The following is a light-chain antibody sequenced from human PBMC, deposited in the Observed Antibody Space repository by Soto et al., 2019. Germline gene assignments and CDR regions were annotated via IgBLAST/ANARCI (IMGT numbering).Light chain of an antibody. CDR3: QQYNNWSPT. CDR2: GAS. Sequence: EIVMTQSPATLSVSPGERATLSCRASQSVSGNLAWYQQKPGQAPRLLIYGASTRANGIPARFSGSGSGTDFTLTISSLQSDDFAAYYCQQYNNWSPTFGQGTRLEIK. V-gene: IGKV3-15*01. CDR1: QSVSGN. J-gene: IGKJ5*01.